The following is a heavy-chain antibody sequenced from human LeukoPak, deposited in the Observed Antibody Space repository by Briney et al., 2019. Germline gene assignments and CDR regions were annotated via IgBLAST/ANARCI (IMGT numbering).Heavy chain of an antibody. CDR2: IYYSGAT. V-gene: IGHV4-59*01. CDR3: ARALAFDY. CDR1: GGSIRPYY. J-gene: IGHJ4*02. Sequence: PSETLSLTCAVSGGSIRPYYWSWIRQPPGKGLEWIGYIYYSGATNYNPSLKSRVTISVDTSNNQFSLKLNSVTAADTAMYYCARALAFDYWGQGTLVTVCS.